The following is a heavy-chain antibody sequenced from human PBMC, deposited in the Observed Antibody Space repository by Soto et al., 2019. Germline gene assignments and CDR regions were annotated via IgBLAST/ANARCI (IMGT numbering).Heavy chain of an antibody. CDR1: GFTFSSYA. CDR3: AREGRFLDY. J-gene: IGHJ4*02. D-gene: IGHD3-3*01. Sequence: GGSLRLSCAASGFTFSSYAMHWVRQAPGKGLEWVAVISYDGSNKYYADSVKGRFTISRDNSKNTLYLQMNSLRAEDTAVYYCAREGRFLDYWGQGTLVTVSS. CDR2: ISYDGSNK. V-gene: IGHV3-30-3*01.